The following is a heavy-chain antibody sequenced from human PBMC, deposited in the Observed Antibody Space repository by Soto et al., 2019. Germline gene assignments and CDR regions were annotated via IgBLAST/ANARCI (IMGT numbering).Heavy chain of an antibody. V-gene: IGHV1-18*01. CDR1: GYTFTCYG. J-gene: IGHJ3*02. CDR3: ARDVGYCTNGVCYFSADDAFDI. CDR2: ISAYNGNT. Sequence: ASVKVSCKASGYTFTCYGISWVRHAPGQGLEWMGWISAYNGNTNYAQKLQGRVTMTTDTSTSTAYMELRSLRSDDTAVYYCARDVGYCTNGVCYFSADDAFDIWGQGTMVTVSS. D-gene: IGHD2-8*01.